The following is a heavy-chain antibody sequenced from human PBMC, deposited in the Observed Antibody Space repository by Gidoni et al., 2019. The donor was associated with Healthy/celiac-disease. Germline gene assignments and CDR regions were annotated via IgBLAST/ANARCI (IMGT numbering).Heavy chain of an antibody. J-gene: IGHJ6*02. CDR1: GGTFSSYA. Sequence: QVQLVQSGAEVKKPGSSVKVSCKASGGTFSSYAISWVRQAPGQGLEWMGRIIPILGIANYAQKFQGRVTITADKSTSTAYMELSSLRSEDTAVYYCARGVLLELPTGEYYYGMDVWGQGTTVTVSS. CDR3: ARGVLLELPTGEYYYGMDV. CDR2: IIPILGIA. V-gene: IGHV1-69*04. D-gene: IGHD1-7*01.